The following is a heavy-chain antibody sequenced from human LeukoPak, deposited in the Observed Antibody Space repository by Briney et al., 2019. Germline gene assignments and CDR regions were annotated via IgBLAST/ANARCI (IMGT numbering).Heavy chain of an antibody. V-gene: IGHV1-2*02. D-gene: IGHD6-13*01. CDR1: GYTFTGYC. Sequence: ASVKVSCKASGYTFTGYCMHWVRQAPGQGLEWMGWINPNSGGTNYAQKFQGRVTMTRDTSISTAYMELSRLRSDDTAVYYCASDGAPAIAAAGESGFDPWGQGTLVTVSS. CDR2: INPNSGGT. J-gene: IGHJ5*02. CDR3: ASDGAPAIAAAGESGFDP.